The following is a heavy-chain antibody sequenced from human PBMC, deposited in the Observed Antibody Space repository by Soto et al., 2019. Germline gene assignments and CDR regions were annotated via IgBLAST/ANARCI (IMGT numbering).Heavy chain of an antibody. V-gene: IGHV4-30-4*01. D-gene: IGHD2-15*01. CDR2: IYYSGST. CDR1: GGSISSGDYY. CDR3: ARYGRGGSCYEGRSSLFDC. J-gene: IGHJ4*02. Sequence: QVQLQESGPGLVKPSQTLSLTCTVSGGSISSGDYYWSWIRQPPGKGLEWIGYIYYSGSTYYNPSLKSRVTISVDTSKSQFSMELSAVTAADTAVYYCARYGRGGSCYEGRSSLFDCWGQGTLVTVSS.